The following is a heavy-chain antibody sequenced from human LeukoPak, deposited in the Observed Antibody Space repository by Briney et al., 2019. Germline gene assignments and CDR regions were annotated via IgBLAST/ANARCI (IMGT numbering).Heavy chain of an antibody. CDR2: IYYSGST. J-gene: IGHJ4*02. CDR3: ARQMSGSSALDY. CDR1: GGPISSSSYY. D-gene: IGHD6-13*01. Sequence: SETLSLTCTVSGGPISSSSYYWGWIRQPPGKGLEWIGSIYYSGSTYYNPSLKSRVTISVDTSKNQFTLKLSSVTAADTAVFYCARQMSGSSALDYWGQGTLVTVSS. V-gene: IGHV4-39*01.